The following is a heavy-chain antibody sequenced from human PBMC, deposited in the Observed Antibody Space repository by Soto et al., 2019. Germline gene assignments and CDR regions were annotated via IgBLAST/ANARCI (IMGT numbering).Heavy chain of an antibody. CDR3: AREYYDSSDSDGWFDP. D-gene: IGHD3-22*01. CDR2: IYYSGNS. V-gene: IGHV4-30-4*01. J-gene: IGHJ5*02. CDR1: GGSISSGNYH. Sequence: SETLSLTCTVSGGSISSGNYHWSWVRQPPGKGLEWIGYIYYSGNSYYNPSLRSRLTISIDTSKNQFSLKLSSVTAADTAFYYCAREYYDSSDSDGWFDPWGQRTLVTVSS.